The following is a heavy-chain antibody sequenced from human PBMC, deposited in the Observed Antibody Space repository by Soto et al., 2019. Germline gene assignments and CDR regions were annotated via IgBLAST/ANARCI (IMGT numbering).Heavy chain of an antibody. Sequence: EVQLVESGGGVVRPGGSLRLSCAASGFTFDDYGMSWVRQAPGKGLEWVSGINWNGGSTGYADSVKGRFTISRDNAKNPLYLQMNSLRAEDTALYHCARDREGFGELGDAFDIWGQGTMVTVSS. J-gene: IGHJ3*02. CDR2: INWNGGST. CDR1: GFTFDDYG. CDR3: ARDREGFGELGDAFDI. D-gene: IGHD3-10*01. V-gene: IGHV3-20*01.